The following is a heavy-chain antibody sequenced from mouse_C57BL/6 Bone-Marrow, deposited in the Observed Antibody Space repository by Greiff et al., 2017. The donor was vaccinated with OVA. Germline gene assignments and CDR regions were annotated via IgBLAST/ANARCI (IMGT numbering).Heavy chain of an antibody. CDR3: AILRYASGVAREY. V-gene: IGHV1-64*01. Sequence: VQLQQPGAELVKPGASVKLSCKASGYTFTSYWMHWVKQRPGQGLEWIGMIHPTSGGTNYNQKFKGKATLTVDKSSSTAYMQLSSLTSEDSAVYYCAILRYASGVAREYWGQGTTLTVSS. D-gene: IGHD1-1*01. J-gene: IGHJ2*01. CDR1: GYTFTSYW. CDR2: IHPTSGGT.